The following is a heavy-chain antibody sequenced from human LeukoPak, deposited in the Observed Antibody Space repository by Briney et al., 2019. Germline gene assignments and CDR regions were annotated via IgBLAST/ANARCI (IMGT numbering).Heavy chain of an antibody. V-gene: IGHV4-4*07. CDR3: ARFTRSSGIDY. CDR1: GGSISSYY. D-gene: IGHD6-19*01. CDR2: TYTTGST. Sequence: SETLSLTCTVSGGSISSYYWSWIRQPAGKGLEWIGRTYTTGSTNYNPSLKSRVTMSVDTSKNQFSLKLTSVTAADTAVYYCARFTRSSGIDYWGQGTLVTVSS. J-gene: IGHJ4*02.